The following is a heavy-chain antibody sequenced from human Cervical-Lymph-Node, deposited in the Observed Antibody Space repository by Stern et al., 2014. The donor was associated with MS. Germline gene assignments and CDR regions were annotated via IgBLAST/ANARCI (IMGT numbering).Heavy chain of an antibody. D-gene: IGHD1-14*01. CDR1: GFAFDDYA. V-gene: IGHV3-9*01. J-gene: IGHJ6*02. CDR3: AKDGGFADYNAGMDV. CDR2: ISWNSGTT. Sequence: EVQLVQSGGGLEQPGRSLRISCAASGFAFDDYAMHWVRQRPGKGLEWVSTISWNSGTTNYADSVQGRFTISRDNAQNSLYLQMNSLRPEDTALYYCAKDGGFADYNAGMDVWGQGTTVTVSS.